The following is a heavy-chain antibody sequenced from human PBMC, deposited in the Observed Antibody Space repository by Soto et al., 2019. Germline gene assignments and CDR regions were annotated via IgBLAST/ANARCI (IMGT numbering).Heavy chain of an antibody. J-gene: IGHJ4*02. CDR2: IYAGTIT. Sequence: GGSLRLSCAVSGITVSSYYMSWVRQAAGKVLEWVSVIYAGTITYYADSVKGRFTIYRDNSKNTLNLEMNSLRVEDTAVYYCARIPYDTSSTLFDYWGLGTLVTVSS. CDR3: ARIPYDTSSTLFDY. CDR1: GITVSSYY. V-gene: IGHV3-53*01. D-gene: IGHD3-22*01.